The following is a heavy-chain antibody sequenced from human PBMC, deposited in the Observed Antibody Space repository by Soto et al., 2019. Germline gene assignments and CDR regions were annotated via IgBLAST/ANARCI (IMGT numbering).Heavy chain of an antibody. D-gene: IGHD2-15*01. Sequence: QVQLQESGPGLVKPSQTLSLTCTVSGGSISSGDYYWSWIRQPPGKGLEWIGYIYYSGSTYYNPSLKSRVTRSVDPSKNQFSRKLSSVSAADTAVYYCASYCSGGSCYSGFDYWGQGTLVTVSS. CDR1: GGSISSGDYY. CDR2: IYYSGST. V-gene: IGHV4-30-4*01. CDR3: ASYCSGGSCYSGFDY. J-gene: IGHJ4*02.